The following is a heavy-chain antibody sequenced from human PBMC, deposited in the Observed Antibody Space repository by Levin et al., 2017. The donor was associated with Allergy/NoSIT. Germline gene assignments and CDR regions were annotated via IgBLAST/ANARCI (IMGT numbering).Heavy chain of an antibody. V-gene: IGHV4-34*01. Sequence: SETLSLTCAVYGGSFSGYYWSWIRQPPGKGLEWIGEINHSGSTNYNPSLKSRVTISVDTSKNQFSLKLSSVTAADTAVYYCARGRRGIAAVWGQGTLVTVSS. CDR3: ARGRRGIAAV. CDR2: INHSGST. J-gene: IGHJ4*02. CDR1: GGSFSGYY. D-gene: IGHD6-13*01.